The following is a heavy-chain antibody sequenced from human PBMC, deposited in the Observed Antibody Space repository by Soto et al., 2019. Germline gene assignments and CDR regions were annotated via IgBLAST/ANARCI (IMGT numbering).Heavy chain of an antibody. CDR1: GASITVSISY. Sequence: QLLLQESGPGLVKPSETLSLTCTASGASITVSISYWGWIPNPRVKGLEWIGSIYYSGSPYYNPSLKSRVTISVDTSKNKFSLRLSSVTAADTAVYYCARRYTSNWYLVWGQGTLVTVSS. D-gene: IGHD6-13*01. CDR3: ARRYTSNWYLV. CDR2: IYYSGSP. V-gene: IGHV4-39*01. J-gene: IGHJ4*02.